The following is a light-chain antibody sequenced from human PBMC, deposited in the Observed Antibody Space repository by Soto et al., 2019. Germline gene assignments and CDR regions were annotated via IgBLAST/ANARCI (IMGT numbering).Light chain of an antibody. V-gene: IGKV3-20*01. Sequence: FPRTLSLSPGERSTLSCRASQSVGGSLAWYQQRPGQAPRLLIYHTSNWATGIPDRFSASGSGTDFTLTISSLEPEDFAIYYCQQYDSRPRTFGQGTKVDIK. CDR2: HTS. CDR1: QSVGGS. J-gene: IGKJ1*01. CDR3: QQYDSRPRT.